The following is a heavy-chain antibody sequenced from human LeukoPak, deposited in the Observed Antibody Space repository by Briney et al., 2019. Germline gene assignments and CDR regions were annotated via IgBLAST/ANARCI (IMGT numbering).Heavy chain of an antibody. V-gene: IGHV3-30-3*01. CDR1: GFTFSSYA. Sequence: PGGSLRLSCAASGFTFSSYAMHWVRQAPGKGLEWVAVISYDGSNKYYADSVKGRFTISRDNAKNSLYLQMNSLRAEDTAVYYCARDSIPESYWGQGTLVTVSS. D-gene: IGHD2-2*02. CDR3: ARDSIPESY. CDR2: ISYDGSNK. J-gene: IGHJ4*02.